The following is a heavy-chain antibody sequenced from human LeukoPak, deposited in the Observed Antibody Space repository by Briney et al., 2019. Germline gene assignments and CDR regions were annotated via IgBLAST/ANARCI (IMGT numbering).Heavy chain of an antibody. J-gene: IGHJ5*02. D-gene: IGHD6-13*01. Sequence: PSETLSLTCAVYGGSFSGYYWSWIRQPPGKGLEWIGEINHSGSTNYNPSLKSRVTISVDTSKNQFSLKLSSVTAADTAVYYCARDHRSSWYLGSWFDPWGQGTLVTVSS. CDR3: ARDHRSSWYLGSWFDP. V-gene: IGHV4-34*01. CDR1: GGSFSGYY. CDR2: INHSGST.